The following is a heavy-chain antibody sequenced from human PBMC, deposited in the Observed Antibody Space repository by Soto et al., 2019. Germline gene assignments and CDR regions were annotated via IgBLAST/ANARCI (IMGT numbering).Heavy chain of an antibody. V-gene: IGHV3-23*01. CDR3: ARYSYIPSDAFDI. J-gene: IGHJ3*02. CDR1: GFTFSNFG. CDR2: ISGSGGST. D-gene: IGHD2-15*01. Sequence: PGGSLRLSCAASGFTFSNFGMIWVRQAPGKGLEWVSTISGSGGSTYYADSVKGRFTISRDSSKSTLYLQMNSLRAEDTAVYYCARYSYIPSDAFDIWGQGTMVTVSS.